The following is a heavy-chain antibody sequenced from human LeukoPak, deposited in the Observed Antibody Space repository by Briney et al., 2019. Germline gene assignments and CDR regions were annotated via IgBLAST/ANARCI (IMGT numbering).Heavy chain of an antibody. J-gene: IGHJ4*02. D-gene: IGHD2-21*01. CDR1: GFTFTDHY. CDR2: ISSSSSHT. Sequence: GGSLRLSCAASGFTFTDHYMTWIRQAPGKGLEWVSYISSSSSHTNYADSVEGRFTISRDNAKNSLYLQMSSLRAEDTAVYYCVRFASGGDRFDCWGQGTLVTVSS. CDR3: VRFASGGDRFDC. V-gene: IGHV3-11*06.